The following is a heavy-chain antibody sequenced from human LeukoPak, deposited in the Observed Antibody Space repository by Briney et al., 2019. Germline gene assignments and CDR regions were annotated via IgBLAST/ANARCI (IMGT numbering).Heavy chain of an antibody. CDR2: VRNDGSNE. J-gene: IGHJ4*02. D-gene: IGHD5-12*01. V-gene: IGHV3-30*02. Sequence: GGSLRLSCAASGFVLSDYGMHWVRQAPGKGLERVAFVRNDGSNEYYVGSVKGRFTISRDKSKNALYLQMNSLRAEDTAVYSCAKESDSGYHSEGPKNWGRGTLVTVSS. CDR1: GFVLSDYG. CDR3: AKESDSGYHSEGPKN.